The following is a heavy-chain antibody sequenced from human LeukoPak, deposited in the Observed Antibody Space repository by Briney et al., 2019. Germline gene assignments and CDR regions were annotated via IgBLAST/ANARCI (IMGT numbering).Heavy chain of an antibody. CDR1: GFTFSDYY. J-gene: IGHJ6*02. Sequence: GGSLRLSCAASGFTFSDYYMSWIRQAPGKGLEWVSYISSSGSTIYYADSVKGRFTISRDNSKNTLYLQMNSLRAEDTAVYYCAKDAPMVRGWGHVWGQGTTVTVSS. CDR3: AKDAPMVRGWGHV. V-gene: IGHV3-11*01. D-gene: IGHD3-10*01. CDR2: ISSSGSTI.